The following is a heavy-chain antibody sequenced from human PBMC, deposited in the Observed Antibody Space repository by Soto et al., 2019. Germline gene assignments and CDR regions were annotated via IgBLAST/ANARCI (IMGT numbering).Heavy chain of an antibody. CDR2: IYHSGSN. Sequence: QLQLQESGSGLVKPSQTLSLTCAVSGGSISSGGYSWSWIRQPPGKGLEWIGYIYHSGSNYYNPSLKNRVTISVDRSKNQFSLKLSSVTAADTAVYYCAREGHDSSGHPYFDYWGQGTLVTVSS. D-gene: IGHD3-22*01. CDR3: AREGHDSSGHPYFDY. CDR1: GGSISSGGYS. J-gene: IGHJ4*02. V-gene: IGHV4-30-2*01.